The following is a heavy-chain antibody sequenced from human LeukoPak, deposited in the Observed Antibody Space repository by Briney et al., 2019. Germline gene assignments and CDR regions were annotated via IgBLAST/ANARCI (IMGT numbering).Heavy chain of an antibody. V-gene: IGHV4-59*01. CDR3: ARFPSYGDSNFDY. J-gene: IGHJ4*02. Sequence: SETLSLTCTVSGGSISSYYWSWIRQPPGKGLEWIGYIYYSGSTNYNPSLKSRVTISVDTSKNQFSLKLSPVTAADTAVYYCARFPSYGDSNFDYWGQGTLVTVSS. D-gene: IGHD4-17*01. CDR1: GGSISSYY. CDR2: IYYSGST.